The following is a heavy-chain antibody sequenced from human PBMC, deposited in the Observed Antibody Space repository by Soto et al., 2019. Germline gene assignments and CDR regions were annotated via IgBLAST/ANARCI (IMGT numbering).Heavy chain of an antibody. CDR3: ARGGSGYTWFNEF. CDR1: GGLFSSYP. V-gene: IGHV1-69*13. D-gene: IGHD3-22*01. J-gene: IGHJ4*02. Sequence: SVKVSCKASGGLFSSYPISWVRQVPGQGLEWMGGIIPVFQTAYYTQRFQGRVTITADESTNTAYMELSSLRSEDTAIYYCARGGSGYTWFNEFWGQGTLVTVSS. CDR2: IIPVFQTA.